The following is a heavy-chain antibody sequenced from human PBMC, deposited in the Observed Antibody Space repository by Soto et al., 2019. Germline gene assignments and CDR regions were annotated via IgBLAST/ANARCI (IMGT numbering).Heavy chain of an antibody. J-gene: IGHJ6*04. CDR2: IYPGDSDT. Sequence: GESLKISCMGSGYKVSTWHNFTSYWIAWVRQMPGEGLEWMGIIYPGDSDTRYSPSFQGQVTISADKSINSVYLQWSSLKASDTATYYCARLGFNYDFLWGYYNVHHYYGIDVWGKGTTVTVSS. CDR1: GYKVSTWHNFTSYW. V-gene: IGHV5-51*01. CDR3: ARLGFNYDFLWGYYNVHHYYGIDV. D-gene: IGHD3-3*01.